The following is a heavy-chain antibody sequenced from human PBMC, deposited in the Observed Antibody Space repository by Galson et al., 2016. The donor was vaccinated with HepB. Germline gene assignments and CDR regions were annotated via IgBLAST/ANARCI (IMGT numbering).Heavy chain of an antibody. CDR1: GFSITNYG. V-gene: IGHV3-30*19. D-gene: IGHD3-22*01. CDR2: ISYDGGNG. CDR3: ARDAVDSSAFDI. J-gene: IGHJ3*02. Sequence: SLRLSCAASGFSITNYGLHWVRQAPGKGLEWVALISYDGGNGYYAHSVKGRFTISRDNSKNTLSLQMNSLRAEDTAVYYCARDAVDSSAFDIWGQGTMVTVSS.